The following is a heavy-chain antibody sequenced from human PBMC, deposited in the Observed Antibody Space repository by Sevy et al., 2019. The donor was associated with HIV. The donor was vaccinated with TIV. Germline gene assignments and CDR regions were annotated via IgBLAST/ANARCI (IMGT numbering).Heavy chain of an antibody. V-gene: IGHV1-8*01. D-gene: IGHD6-19*01. J-gene: IGHJ4*02. CDR1: GYTFTSYD. CDR2: MNPNSGNT. CDR3: ARAGSGWYDHYFDP. Sequence: ASVKVSCKASGYTFTSYDINWVRQATGQGLEWMGWMNPNSGNTGYAQKFQGRVTMTRNTSISTAYMELSSLRSEDTAVDFCARAGSGWYDHYFDPWGQGTLVTVSS.